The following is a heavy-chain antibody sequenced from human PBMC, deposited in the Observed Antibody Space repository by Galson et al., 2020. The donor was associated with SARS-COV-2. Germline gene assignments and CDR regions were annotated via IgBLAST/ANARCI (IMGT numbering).Heavy chain of an antibody. Sequence: SETLSLTFTVSGGSISSDGYHWAWIRQPAGKGLEWIGRIYTSGLTNYNPSLKSRVTISLDTSKNQFSLRLSFVTAADTAVYYCAREFSAWGQGTLVTVSS. CDR3: AREFSA. V-gene: IGHV4-61*02. CDR1: GGSISSDGYH. J-gene: IGHJ5*02. CDR2: IYTSGLT.